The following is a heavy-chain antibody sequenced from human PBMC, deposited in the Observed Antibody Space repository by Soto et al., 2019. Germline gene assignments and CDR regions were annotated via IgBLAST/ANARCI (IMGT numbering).Heavy chain of an antibody. CDR1: GFTFSSYG. Sequence: QVQLVESGGGVVQPGRSLRLSCAASGFTFSSYGMHWVRQAPGKGLEWVAVIWYDGSNKYYADSVKGRFTISRDNSKNTLYLQMNSLRAEDTAVYYCAREAGYSSGWTNKETKGWGRYFDLWGRGTLVTVSS. D-gene: IGHD6-19*01. CDR2: IWYDGSNK. V-gene: IGHV3-33*01. J-gene: IGHJ2*01. CDR3: AREAGYSSGWTNKETKGWGRYFDL.